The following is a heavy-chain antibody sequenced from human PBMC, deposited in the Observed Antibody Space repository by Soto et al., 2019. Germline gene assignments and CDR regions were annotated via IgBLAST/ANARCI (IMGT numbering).Heavy chain of an antibody. Sequence: QVQLVQSGAELKKPGSSVKVSCKASGGNFTNYGISWVRQAPGQGLEWMGGIIPLFGTTNYAQKFRGRVTVTADESTSTAYMELHSLRSEDTAIYFCARARGTSWYNWFDPWGQGTLVTVSS. CDR2: IIPLFGTT. J-gene: IGHJ5*02. CDR3: ARARGTSWYNWFDP. V-gene: IGHV1-69*01. CDR1: GGNFTNYG. D-gene: IGHD6-13*01.